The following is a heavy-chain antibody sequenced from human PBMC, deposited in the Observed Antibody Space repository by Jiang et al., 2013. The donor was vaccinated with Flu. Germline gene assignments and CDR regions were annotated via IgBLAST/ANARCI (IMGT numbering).Heavy chain of an antibody. CDR3: ATDLRGGGEWELLPFDY. CDR1: GYTFTDYY. D-gene: IGHD1-26*01. CDR2: VDPEDGEA. V-gene: IGHV1-69-2*01. J-gene: IGHJ4*02. Sequence: SGAEVKKPGTTVKVSCKVSGYTFTDYYMHWVQQAPGKGLEWMGLVDPEDGEAKYAEKFQDRVTMTADTSTDTAYMELSSLRSEDTAVYYCATDLRGGGEWELLPFDYWGQGTLVTVSS.